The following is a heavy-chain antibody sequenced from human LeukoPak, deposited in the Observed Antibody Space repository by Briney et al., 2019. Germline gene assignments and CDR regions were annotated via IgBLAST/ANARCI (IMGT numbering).Heavy chain of an antibody. D-gene: IGHD3-22*01. Sequence: PSETLSLTCTVSGGSISSYYWSWIRQPPGKGLEWIGYIYYSGSTYYNPSLKSRVTISVDTSKNQFSLKLSSVTAADAAVYYCARDRGSYYYDSSGPNFDYWGQGTLVTVSS. CDR3: ARDRGSYYYDSSGPNFDY. V-gene: IGHV4-59*12. CDR2: IYYSGST. J-gene: IGHJ4*02. CDR1: GGSISSYY.